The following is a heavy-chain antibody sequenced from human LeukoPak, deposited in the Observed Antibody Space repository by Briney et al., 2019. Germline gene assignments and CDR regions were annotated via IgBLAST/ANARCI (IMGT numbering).Heavy chain of an antibody. Sequence: SQTLSLTCTVSGGSISSGYYWSWIRQPPGEGLEWIGEINHSGSTNYNPSLKSRVTIPVDTSKNQFSLKLSSVTAADTAVYYCARYDSSGYYRKRRGSFDYWGQGTLVTVSS. CDR3: ARYDSSGYYRKRRGSFDY. V-gene: IGHV4-34*01. CDR1: GGSISSGYY. J-gene: IGHJ4*02. CDR2: INHSGST. D-gene: IGHD3-22*01.